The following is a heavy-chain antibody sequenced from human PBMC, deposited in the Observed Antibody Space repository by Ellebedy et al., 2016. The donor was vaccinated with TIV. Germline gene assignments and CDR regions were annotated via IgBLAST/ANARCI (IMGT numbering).Heavy chain of an antibody. Sequence: ASVKVSCXASGYTFTSYGISWVRQAPGQGLEWMGRMNVNSGGTTYGREFQGRVTMSRDTSISTAYMELSRLKSDDTAVYYCAKDDSGSYTSWGQGTLVTVSS. CDR1: GYTFTSYG. CDR2: MNVNSGGT. CDR3: AKDDSGSYTS. V-gene: IGHV1-2*02. J-gene: IGHJ4*02. D-gene: IGHD1-26*01.